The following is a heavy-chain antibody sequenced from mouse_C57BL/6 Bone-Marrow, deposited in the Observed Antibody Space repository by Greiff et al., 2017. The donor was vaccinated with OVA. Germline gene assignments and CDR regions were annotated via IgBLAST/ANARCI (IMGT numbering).Heavy chain of an antibody. CDR3: ATHYYGSSYAMDY. CDR1: GFSLTSYG. D-gene: IGHD1-1*01. Sequence: VQLVESGPGLVQPSQSLSITCTVSGFSLTSYGVHWVRQSPGKGLEWLGVIWRGGSTAYNAAFISRLSITKDNSKSQVFFKMNSLQADDSAIYDCATHYYGSSYAMDYWGQGTSVTVSS. V-gene: IGHV2-5*01. J-gene: IGHJ4*01. CDR2: IWRGGST.